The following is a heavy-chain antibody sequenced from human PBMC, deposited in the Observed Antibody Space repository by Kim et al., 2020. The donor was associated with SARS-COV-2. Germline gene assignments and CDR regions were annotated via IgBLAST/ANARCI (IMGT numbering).Heavy chain of an antibody. V-gene: IGHV3-49*04. CDR2: IRSKAYGGTT. Sequence: GGSLRLSCTASGFTFGDYAMSWVRQAPGKGLEWVGFIRSKAYGGTTEYAASVKGRFTISRDDSKSIAYLQMNSLKTEDTAVYYCTREGAAAGTEFDYWGQGTLVTVSS. J-gene: IGHJ4*02. D-gene: IGHD6-13*01. CDR3: TREGAAAGTEFDY. CDR1: GFTFGDYA.